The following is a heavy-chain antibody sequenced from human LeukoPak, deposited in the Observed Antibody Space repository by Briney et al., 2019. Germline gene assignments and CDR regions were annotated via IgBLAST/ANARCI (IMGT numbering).Heavy chain of an antibody. V-gene: IGHV5-51*01. J-gene: IGHJ3*02. Sequence: GESLKISCRGSGYSFTDYWVAWVRHMPGKGLEWMGFVWPGDSDTRYSPSFQGQVTISADKSISTAYLQWSSLKASDTAMYYCASLDTDIAAAGTVWWAFDIWGQGTMVTVSS. CDR2: VWPGDSDT. CDR1: GYSFTDYW. D-gene: IGHD6-13*01. CDR3: ASLDTDIAAAGTVWWAFDI.